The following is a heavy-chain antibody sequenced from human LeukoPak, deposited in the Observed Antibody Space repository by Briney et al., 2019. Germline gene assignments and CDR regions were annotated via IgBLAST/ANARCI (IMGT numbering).Heavy chain of an antibody. J-gene: IGHJ4*02. V-gene: IGHV4-34*01. Sequence: SETLSLTCAVYGGSFSGYYWSWIRQPPGKGLEWIGEINHSGSTNYNPSLKSQVTISVDTSKNQFSLKLSSVTAADTAVYCCARRRLGAARPLDYWGQGTLVTVSS. D-gene: IGHD6-6*01. CDR2: INHSGST. CDR1: GGSFSGYY. CDR3: ARRRLGAARPLDY.